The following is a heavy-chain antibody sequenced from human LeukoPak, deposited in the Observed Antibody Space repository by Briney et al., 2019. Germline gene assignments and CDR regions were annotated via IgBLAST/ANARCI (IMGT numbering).Heavy chain of an antibody. V-gene: IGHV4-59*01. J-gene: IGHJ4*02. CDR2: IYYSGST. D-gene: IGHD3-22*01. Sequence: SATLSLTSTVSGGSISSYYWSWIRQPPGKGLEWIGYIYYSGSTNYNPSLKSRVTISVDTSKNQFSLKLSSVTAADTAVYYCARGATYYYDSSGYFYFDYWGQGTLVTVSS. CDR1: GGSISSYY. CDR3: ARGATYYYDSSGYFYFDY.